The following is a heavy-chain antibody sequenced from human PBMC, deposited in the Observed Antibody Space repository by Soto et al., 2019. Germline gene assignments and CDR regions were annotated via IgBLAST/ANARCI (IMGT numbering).Heavy chain of an antibody. CDR2: INISGGST. CDR1: GCTFTTYY. J-gene: IGHJ4*02. V-gene: IGHV1-46*03. D-gene: IGHD3-16*02. CDR3: ARGVTFGGVIVMGFDY. Sequence: ASVKVSCKASGCTFTTYYMHWVRQAPGQGLEWMGIINISGGSTSYAQKFQGRVTMTRDTSTSTVYMELSSLRSEDTAVFYFARGVTFGGVIVMGFDYWGQGTLVTVSS.